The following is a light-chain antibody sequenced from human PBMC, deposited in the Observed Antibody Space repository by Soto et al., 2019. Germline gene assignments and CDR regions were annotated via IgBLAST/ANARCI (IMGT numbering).Light chain of an antibody. CDR3: QSHARSPSVFYV. J-gene: IGLJ1*01. Sequence: QSVLTQPPSVSGAPGQRVTISCTGSSSNIGAGYDVHWYQQLPGTAPKLLIYGNINRPSGVPDRFSGSKSGTSASLAITGLQAEDEADYYCQSHARSPSVFYVFGPG. CDR1: SSNIGAGYD. CDR2: GNI. V-gene: IGLV1-40*01.